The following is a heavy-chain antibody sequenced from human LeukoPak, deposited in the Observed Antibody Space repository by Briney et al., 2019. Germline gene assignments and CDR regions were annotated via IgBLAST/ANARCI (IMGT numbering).Heavy chain of an antibody. Sequence: SETLSLTCTVSGGSISSYYWSWIRQPPGKGLEWIGYIYYSGSTNYNPFLKSRVTISVDTSKNQFSLKLSSVTAADTAVYYCARRLLSGDSSAFDYWGQGTLVTVSS. V-gene: IGHV4-59*08. CDR2: IYYSGST. CDR1: GGSISSYY. D-gene: IGHD3-22*01. CDR3: ARRLLSGDSSAFDY. J-gene: IGHJ4*02.